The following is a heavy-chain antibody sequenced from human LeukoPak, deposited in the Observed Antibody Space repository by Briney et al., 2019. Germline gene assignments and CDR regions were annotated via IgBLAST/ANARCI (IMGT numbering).Heavy chain of an antibody. J-gene: IGHJ4*02. V-gene: IGHV3-9*01. D-gene: IGHD5-12*01. CDR2: ISWNSDSI. CDR1: GFTFDDYA. Sequence: GGSLRLSCAASGFTFDDYAMHWVRHAPGKGLEWVSGISWNSDSIGYADSVKGRFTISRDNAKNSLYLQMNSLRAEDTALYYCARSRGYSGYDRAIDYWGQGTLVTVSS. CDR3: ARSRGYSGYDRAIDY.